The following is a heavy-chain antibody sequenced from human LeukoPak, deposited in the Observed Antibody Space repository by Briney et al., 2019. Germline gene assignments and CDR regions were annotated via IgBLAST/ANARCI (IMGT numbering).Heavy chain of an antibody. CDR2: IYYSGST. V-gene: IGHV4-59*01. CDR1: GGSISSYY. D-gene: IGHD5-12*01. Sequence: KPSETLSLTCTVSGGSISSYYWSWIRQPPGKGLEWVGYIYYSGSTNYNPYLKSRDTISVDPSKNQSSLKLSSVTAADTAVYYCASYSGYGLYFDYWGQGTLVTVSS. CDR3: ASYSGYGLYFDY. J-gene: IGHJ4*02.